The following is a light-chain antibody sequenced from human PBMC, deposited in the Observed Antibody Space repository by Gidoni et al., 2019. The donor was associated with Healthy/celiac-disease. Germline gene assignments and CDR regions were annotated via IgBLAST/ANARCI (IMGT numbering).Light chain of an antibody. CDR1: SSNIGAGYD. CDR2: GNS. V-gene: IGLV1-40*01. Sequence: QSVLTQPPSASGAPGQRVTISCTGSSSNIGAGYDVHWYQQLPGTAPKLLIYGNSNRHSGVPDRFSCSKSGTSASLAITGLQAEDAADYYCQSYDSSLSGWVVFGGGTKLTVL. J-gene: IGLJ2*01. CDR3: QSYDSSLSGWVV.